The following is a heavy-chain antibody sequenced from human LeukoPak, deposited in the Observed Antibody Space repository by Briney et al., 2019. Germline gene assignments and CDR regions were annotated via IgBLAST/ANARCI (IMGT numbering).Heavy chain of an antibody. CDR3: ATVSHKWLTSPYFDY. V-gene: IGHV1-24*01. D-gene: IGHD2-8*01. Sequence: ASVKVSCKVSGYTLTELSMHWVRQAPGKGLEWMGGFDPEDGETIYAQKFQGRVTMTEDTSTDIAYMELSSLRSEDTAVYYCATVSHKWLTSPYFDYWGQGTLVTVSS. CDR1: GYTLTELS. CDR2: FDPEDGET. J-gene: IGHJ4*02.